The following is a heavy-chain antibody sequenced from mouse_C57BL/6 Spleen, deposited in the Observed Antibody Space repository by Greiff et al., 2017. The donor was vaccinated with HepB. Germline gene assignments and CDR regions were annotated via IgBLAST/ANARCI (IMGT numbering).Heavy chain of an antibody. D-gene: IGHD2-4*01. CDR1: GYTFTSYW. Sequence: QVQLQQPGAELVRPGSSVKLSCKASGYTFTSYWMHWVKQRPIQGLEWIGNIDPSDSETHYNQKFKDKATLTVDKSSSTAYMQLSSLTSEDSAVYYCAREGLRQGYYYAMDYWGQGTSVTVSS. CDR3: AREGLRQGYYYAMDY. J-gene: IGHJ4*01. V-gene: IGHV1-52*01. CDR2: IDPSDSET.